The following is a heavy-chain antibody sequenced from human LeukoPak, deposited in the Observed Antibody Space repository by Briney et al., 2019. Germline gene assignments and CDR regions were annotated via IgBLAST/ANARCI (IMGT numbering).Heavy chain of an antibody. CDR2: IYPGDSDT. J-gene: IGHJ6*02. CDR3: ARHDYGDQNYYYGMDV. Sequence: GESLKISCKGSGYSFTSYWIGWVRQMPGKGLEWMGIIYPGDSDTRYSPSFQGQVTISADKSISTAYLQWSSLKASDTAMYYCARHDYGDQNYYYGMDVWGQGTTVTVSS. CDR1: GYSFTSYW. V-gene: IGHV5-51*01. D-gene: IGHD4-17*01.